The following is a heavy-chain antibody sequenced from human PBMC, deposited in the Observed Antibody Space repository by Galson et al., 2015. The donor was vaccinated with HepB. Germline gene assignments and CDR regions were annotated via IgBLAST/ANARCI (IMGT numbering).Heavy chain of an antibody. D-gene: IGHD5-12*01. J-gene: IGHJ2*01. CDR1: GFSFSSAW. Sequence: LRLSCAASGFSFSSAWLSWVRQAPGKGLQWVGRIKSRTDGGTTDYTAPVKGRFAISRDDSKNTLFLQMNSLKTEDTAMYYCATDHGGYSGYDGYFDLWGRGTLVTVSS. CDR2: IKSRTDGGTT. CDR3: ATDHGGYSGYDGYFDL. V-gene: IGHV3-15*01.